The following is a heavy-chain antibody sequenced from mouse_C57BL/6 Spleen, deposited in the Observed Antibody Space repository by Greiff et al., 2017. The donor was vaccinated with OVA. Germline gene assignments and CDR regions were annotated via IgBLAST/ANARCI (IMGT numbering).Heavy chain of an antibody. D-gene: IGHD4-1*01. CDR3: ARNWDLAMDY. J-gene: IGHJ4*01. V-gene: IGHV1-61*01. CDR1: GYTFTSYW. CDR2: IYPSDSET. Sequence: VQLQRPGAELVRPGSSVKLSCKASGYTFTSYWMDWVKQRPGQGLEWIGNIYPSDSETHYNQKFKDKATLTVDKSSSTAYMQLSSLTSEDSAVYYCARNWDLAMDYWGQGTSVTVSS.